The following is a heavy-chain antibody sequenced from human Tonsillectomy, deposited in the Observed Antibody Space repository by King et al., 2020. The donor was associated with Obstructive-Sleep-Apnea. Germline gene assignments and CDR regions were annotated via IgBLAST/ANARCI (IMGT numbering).Heavy chain of an antibody. CDR3: ARDPPPYSRDYYGMDV. D-gene: IGHD4-11*01. CDR2: ISPYNGNK. Sequence: QLVQSGAEVKRPGASVKVSFKASGYTFTSYGISWVRQAPVQGVEWMGWISPYNGNKYYAQKVQGRGTMTTDTSTSTAYMEVRSLRSDDTAVYYCARDPPPYSRDYYGMDVWGQGTTVTVSS. J-gene: IGHJ6*02. V-gene: IGHV1-18*01. CDR1: GYTFTSYG.